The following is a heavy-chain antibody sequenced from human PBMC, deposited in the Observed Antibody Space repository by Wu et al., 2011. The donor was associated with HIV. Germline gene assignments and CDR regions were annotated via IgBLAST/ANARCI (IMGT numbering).Heavy chain of an antibody. CDR2: IIPSLSAA. CDR3: VSDSPQSKWNYHHYYFMDV. D-gene: IGHD1-26*01. J-gene: IGHJ6*03. CDR1: STFITQG. Sequence: QVQLVQSGTEMNEAWVLGEALLQGLWSTFITQGISWVRQAPGQGLEWVGGIIPSLSAATYAPKFQDRVTITADQSTSTAYMELSSLTSEDTAVYYCVSDSPQSKWNYHHYYFMDVRGTGTTVVVSS. V-gene: IGHV1-69*12.